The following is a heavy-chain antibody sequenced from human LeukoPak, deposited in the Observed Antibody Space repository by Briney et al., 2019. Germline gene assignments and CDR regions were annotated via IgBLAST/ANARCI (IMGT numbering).Heavy chain of an antibody. CDR3: ARDRSGYYSVHIDY. V-gene: IGHV1-2*02. D-gene: IGHD3-3*01. J-gene: IGHJ4*02. Sequence: GSVKVSCKASEYTFTGYYMHWVRQAPRQGLEWMGWINPNSGGTNYAQKFQGRVTMTRDTSISTAYMELSRLRSDDTAVYYCARDRSGYYSVHIDYWGQGTLVTVSS. CDR2: INPNSGGT. CDR1: EYTFTGYY.